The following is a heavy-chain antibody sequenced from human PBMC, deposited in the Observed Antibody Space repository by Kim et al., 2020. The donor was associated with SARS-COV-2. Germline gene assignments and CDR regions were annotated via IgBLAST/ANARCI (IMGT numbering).Heavy chain of an antibody. CDR1: GGSFSGYY. D-gene: IGHD3-10*01. Sequence: SETLSLTCAVYGGSFSGYYWSWIRQPPGKGLEWIGEINHSGSTNYNPSLKSRVTISVDTSKNQFSLKLSSVTAADTAVYYCARGGNLGYWVQGTLVTVSS. CDR3: ARGGNLGY. CDR2: INHSGST. V-gene: IGHV4-34*01. J-gene: IGHJ4*02.